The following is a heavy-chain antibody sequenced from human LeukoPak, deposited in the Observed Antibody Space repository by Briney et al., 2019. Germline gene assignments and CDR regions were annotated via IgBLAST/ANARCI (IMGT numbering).Heavy chain of an antibody. CDR3: ARCRYYYDSSGYRRNWYYFDY. Sequence: PSETLSLTCTVSGGSISSSSYYWGWIRQPPGKGLEWIGYIYDSGSTNYNPSLKSRVTISVDTSKNQFSLKLSSVTAADTAVYYCARCRYYYDSSGYRRNWYYFDYWGQGTLVTVSS. D-gene: IGHD3-22*01. CDR2: IYDSGST. J-gene: IGHJ4*02. CDR1: GGSISSSSYY. V-gene: IGHV4-61*05.